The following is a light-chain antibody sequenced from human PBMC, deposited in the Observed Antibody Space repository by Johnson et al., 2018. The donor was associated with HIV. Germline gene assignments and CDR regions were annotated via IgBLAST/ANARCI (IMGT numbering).Light chain of an antibody. V-gene: IGLV1-51*02. CDR3: GTWDSSLSAYV. Sequence: QSVLTQPPSVSAAPGQKVTISCSGSSSNIGNNYVSWYQQFPGTAPKLLIYENYKRPSGIPDRFSGSKSGTSATLGITGLQTGDEADYYCGTWDSSLSAYVFGTGTEVTVL. CDR2: ENY. J-gene: IGLJ1*01. CDR1: SSNIGNNY.